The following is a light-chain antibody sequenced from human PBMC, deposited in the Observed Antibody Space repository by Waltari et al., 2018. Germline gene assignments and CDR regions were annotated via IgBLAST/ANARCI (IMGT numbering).Light chain of an antibody. Sequence: SYELTQTPSVSVSPGQTASITCSGHNLGDQYVCWYQPKPGQSPVLVIYQDTKRPSGIPERFSGSNSGNTATLTISGTQAMDEADYYCQAWDTTVVFGGGTKLTVL. CDR1: NLGDQY. V-gene: IGLV3-1*01. CDR3: QAWDTTVV. CDR2: QDT. J-gene: IGLJ2*01.